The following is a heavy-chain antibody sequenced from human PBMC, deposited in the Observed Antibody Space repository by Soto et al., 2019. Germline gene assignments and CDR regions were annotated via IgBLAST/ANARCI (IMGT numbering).Heavy chain of an antibody. CDR3: AHAYSGRSLY. V-gene: IGHV2-5*02. J-gene: IGHJ4*02. CDR1: GFSLTTDRVG. D-gene: IGHD1-26*01. CDR2: IYWDDSK. Sequence: QITLKESGPTLVKPTQTLTLTCTFSGFSLTTDRVGVGWIRQPPGEALEWLAVIYWDDSKTYRPSLESRLTITKDASKNQVAPTRTNMDSLDTATYYCAHAYSGRSLYWGQGTLVSVSS.